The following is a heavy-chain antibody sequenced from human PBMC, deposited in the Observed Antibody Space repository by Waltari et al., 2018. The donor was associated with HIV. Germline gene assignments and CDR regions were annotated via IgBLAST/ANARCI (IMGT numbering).Heavy chain of an antibody. CDR3: AREYDFWSGGYHYYGMDV. CDR1: GYTLLSSA. Sequence: QVQLVQSGAVVKKPGASVRISCETSGYTLLSSALHWVRQAPGQSPEWMGWINVGNYNTKYSQKFQDRVTITGDTSASTGYLDLSSLTSEDTAVYFCAREYDFWSGGYHYYGMDVWGQGTTVTVSS. CDR2: INVGNYNT. D-gene: IGHD3-3*01. J-gene: IGHJ6*02. V-gene: IGHV1-3*01.